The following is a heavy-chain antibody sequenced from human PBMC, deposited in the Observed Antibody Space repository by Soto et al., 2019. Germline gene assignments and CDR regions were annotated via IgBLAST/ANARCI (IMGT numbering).Heavy chain of an antibody. CDR3: ARDMALAALSHGMDV. D-gene: IGHD6-19*01. J-gene: IGHJ6*02. CDR1: GGTFSFYG. Sequence: QVQLVQSGAEVKEPGSSVKVSCKASGGTFSFYGVNWVRQAPGQGLEWMGGISSVYGAAKYAQRFQGRLSITADRSTGTVYMDLSGLRSDDSAVSYCARDMALAALSHGMDVWGQGTLVTVSS. CDR2: ISSVYGAA. V-gene: IGHV1-69*06.